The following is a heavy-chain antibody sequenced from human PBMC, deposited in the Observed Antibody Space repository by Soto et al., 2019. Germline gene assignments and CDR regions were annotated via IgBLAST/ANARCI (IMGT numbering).Heavy chain of an antibody. D-gene: IGHD3-22*01. CDR3: ARGYYDSSGYYHAYWYFDL. V-gene: IGHV4-59*01. CDR1: GGSISTYY. CDR2: IHYSGTT. J-gene: IGHJ2*01. Sequence: QVQLQESGPGLVKPSETLSLTCTVSGGSISTYYWSWIRQPPGKGLEWIGYIHYSGTTNYNPSLKCRVTLSVDTSTNQFSLKLSSVTAADTAVYYCARGYYDSSGYYHAYWYFDLWGRGTLVTVSS.